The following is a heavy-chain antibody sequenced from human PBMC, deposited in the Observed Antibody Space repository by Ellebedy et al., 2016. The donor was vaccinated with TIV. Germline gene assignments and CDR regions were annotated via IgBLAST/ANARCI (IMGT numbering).Heavy chain of an antibody. Sequence: AASVKVSCKTSGYTFTSYGISWVRQAPGQGLEWMGWISAYNGNTEFAQKFQGRVNLTTEISTNTAYMELKSLTPDDTAVYYCARGYYDTVLDHWGQGTLVTVSS. CDR1: GYTFTSYG. D-gene: IGHD3-22*01. J-gene: IGHJ4*02. CDR3: ARGYYDTVLDH. CDR2: ISAYNGNT. V-gene: IGHV1-18*04.